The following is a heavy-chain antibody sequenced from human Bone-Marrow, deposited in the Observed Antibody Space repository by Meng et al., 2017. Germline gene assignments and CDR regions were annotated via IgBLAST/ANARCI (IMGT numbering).Heavy chain of an antibody. CDR1: GFTFSNYA. J-gene: IGHJ4*02. D-gene: IGHD3-10*01. V-gene: IGHV3-23*01. CDR3: AKYSYGLGDYLDY. CDR2: LSGGGFTT. Sequence: GGSLRLSCAASGFTFSNYAMSWVRHAPGKGLEWVSALSGGGFTTYYADSVKGRFAISRHNSKNTLYLQMNSLRAEDTALYYCAKYSYGLGDYLDYWGQGALVTVSS.